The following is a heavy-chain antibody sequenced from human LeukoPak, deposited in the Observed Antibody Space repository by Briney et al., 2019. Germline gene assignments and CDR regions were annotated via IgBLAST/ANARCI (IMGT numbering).Heavy chain of an antibody. J-gene: IGHJ4*02. CDR1: GFTFSTYA. CDR3: AKDGYNYDSSGHFDY. V-gene: IGHV3-23*01. CDR2: ISGSGGAT. D-gene: IGHD3-22*01. Sequence: QAGGSLRLSCAASGFTFSTYATHWVRQPPGKGLEWVSAISGSGGATYHADADSVKGRFIISRDNSKNTLYLQINSLRVEDTAVYYCAKDGYNYDSSGHFDYWGQGTLVTVSS.